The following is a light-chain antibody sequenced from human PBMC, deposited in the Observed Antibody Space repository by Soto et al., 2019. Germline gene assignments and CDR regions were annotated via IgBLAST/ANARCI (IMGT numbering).Light chain of an antibody. V-gene: IGLV2-14*01. Sequence: HSVRTQPAAVSGSPGQSIAISCTVTSRDLAIYNYGAWYHQQPGKAPKLIIYQVTNRPSGVSNRSSGSRSGNTASLTISGLQAEDEADYYCSSYTASSNDVFGTGTKVTVL. CDR3: SSYTASSNDV. J-gene: IGLJ1*01. CDR1: SRDLAIYNY. CDR2: QVT.